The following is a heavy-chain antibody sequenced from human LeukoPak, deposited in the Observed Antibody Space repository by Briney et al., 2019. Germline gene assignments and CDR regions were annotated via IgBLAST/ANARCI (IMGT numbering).Heavy chain of an antibody. CDR1: GFTFDDYA. CDR2: ISWNSGSI. D-gene: IGHD1-7*01. CDR3: AKDSNYEYYYYYMDV. Sequence: GRSLRLSCAASGFTFDDYAMHWVRQAPGKGLEWVSGISWNSGSIGYADSVEGRFTISRDNAKNSLYLQMNSLRAEDMALYYCAKDSNYEYYYYYMDVWGKGTTVTVSS. J-gene: IGHJ6*03. V-gene: IGHV3-9*03.